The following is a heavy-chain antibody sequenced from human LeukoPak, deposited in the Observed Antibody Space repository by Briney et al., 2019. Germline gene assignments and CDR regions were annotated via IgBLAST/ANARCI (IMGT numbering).Heavy chain of an antibody. V-gene: IGHV3-30*02. J-gene: IGHJ3*02. CDR2: IRYDGNNK. CDR3: EKDPTHYNILTGFRRRDAFDI. Sequence: PGGSLRLSCAASGFTFSSYGMHWVRQAPGKGLEWLLFIRYDGNNKYYADSVKGRFTISRDNSKNTLYLQMNSLRADETAVYYCEKDPTHYNILTGFRRRDAFDIWGQGTMVTVSS. CDR1: GFTFSSYG. D-gene: IGHD3-9*01.